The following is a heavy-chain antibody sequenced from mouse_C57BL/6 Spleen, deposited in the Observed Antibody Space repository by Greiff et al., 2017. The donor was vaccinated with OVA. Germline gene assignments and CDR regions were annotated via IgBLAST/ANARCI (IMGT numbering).Heavy chain of an antibody. D-gene: IGHD1-1*01. J-gene: IGHJ1*03. CDR1: GYTFTSYG. Sequence: QVQLQQSGAELARPGASVKLSCKASGYTFTSYGISWVKQRPGQGLEWIGEIYPRSGNTYYNEKFKGKATLTADKSSSTAYMELRSLTSEDSAVYFCARGGYGSPYFDVWGTGTTVTVSS. V-gene: IGHV1-81*01. CDR2: IYPRSGNT. CDR3: ARGGYGSPYFDV.